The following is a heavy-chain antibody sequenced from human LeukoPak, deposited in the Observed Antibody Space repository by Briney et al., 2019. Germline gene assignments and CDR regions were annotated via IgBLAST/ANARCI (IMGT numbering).Heavy chain of an antibody. CDR1: GGTFSSYA. D-gene: IGHD7-27*01. CDR3: ARGGPMGTGVDY. J-gene: IGHJ4*02. CDR2: IIPIFGTA. V-gene: IGHV1-69*05. Sequence: SVKVSCKASGGTFSSYAISWVRQAPGQGLEWMGRIIPIFGTANYAQKFQGRVTITMDESTSTAYMELSSLRSEDTAVYYCARGGPMGTGVDYWGQGTLVTVSS.